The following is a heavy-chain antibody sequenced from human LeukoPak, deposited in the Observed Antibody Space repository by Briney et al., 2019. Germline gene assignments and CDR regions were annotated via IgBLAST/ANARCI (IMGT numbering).Heavy chain of an antibody. CDR3: ARGGLRFDWFDP. Sequence: SVTLSLTCTVSGGSISSYYWSWIRQPPGKALVWLGYFYYSGSNIYNPSLKSRVTISVDTSKNQFYLKLSSVTAADTAVYYCARGGLRFDWFDPWGKGTLVTVSS. CDR2: FYYSGSN. J-gene: IGHJ5*02. D-gene: IGHD5-12*01. CDR1: GGSISSYY. V-gene: IGHV4-59*01.